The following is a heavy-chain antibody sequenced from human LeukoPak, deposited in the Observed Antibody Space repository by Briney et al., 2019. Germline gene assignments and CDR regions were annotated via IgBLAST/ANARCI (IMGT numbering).Heavy chain of an antibody. CDR3: ARDYGSGSYLRTGASYYYYGMDV. CDR2: ISYDGSNK. D-gene: IGHD3-10*01. V-gene: IGHV3-30*04. Sequence: GGSLRLSCAASGFTFSSYAMHWVRQALGKGLEWVAVISYDGSNKYYADSVKGRFTISRDSSKNTLYLQMNSLRAEDTAVYYCARDYGSGSYLRTGASYYYYGMDVWGKGTTVTVSS. CDR1: GFTFSSYA. J-gene: IGHJ6*04.